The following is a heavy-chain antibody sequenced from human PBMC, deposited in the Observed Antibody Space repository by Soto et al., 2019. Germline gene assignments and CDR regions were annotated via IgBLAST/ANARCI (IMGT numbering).Heavy chain of an antibody. J-gene: IGHJ6*02. CDR3: ASEYYDFWSGYSYYYGMDV. D-gene: IGHD3-3*01. Sequence: QVQLVQSGAEVKKPGSSVKVSCKASGGTFSSYAISWVRQAPGQGLEWMGGIIPIFGTANYAQKFQGRVTITADESTSTAYMELSSLRSEDTAVYYCASEYYDFWSGYSYYYGMDVWGQGTTVTVSS. V-gene: IGHV1-69*01. CDR1: GGTFSSYA. CDR2: IIPIFGTA.